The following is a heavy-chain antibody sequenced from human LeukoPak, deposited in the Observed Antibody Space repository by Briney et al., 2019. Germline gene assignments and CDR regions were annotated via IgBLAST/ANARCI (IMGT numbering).Heavy chain of an antibody. CDR3: ARMLGLVFDI. V-gene: IGHV6-1*01. Sequence: SQTLSLTCAISGASVSSNSAAWNWVRQSPSRGLEWLGRTYYRSKWYYDYAVSVKSRITINPDTSKNQFSLQLNSVTSEDTAVYYCARMLGLVFDIWGQGTMVTVSS. CDR1: GASVSSNSAA. J-gene: IGHJ3*02. CDR2: TYYRSKWYY. D-gene: IGHD3-10*02.